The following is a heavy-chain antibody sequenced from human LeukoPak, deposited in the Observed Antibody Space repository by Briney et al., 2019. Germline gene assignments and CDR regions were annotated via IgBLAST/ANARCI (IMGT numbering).Heavy chain of an antibody. V-gene: IGHV1-8*01. D-gene: IGHD3-3*01. CDR3: ARGPNYAFWSGSYYYYMDV. CDR1: GYTFTSYD. J-gene: IGHJ6*03. Sequence: ASVKVSCKASGYTFTSYDINWVRQATGQGLEWMGWMNPNSSNTGYAQKFQGRVTMTRSTSINTAYMELSSLRSEDTAVYYCARGPNYAFWSGSYYYYMDVWGKGTTVTVSS. CDR2: MNPNSSNT.